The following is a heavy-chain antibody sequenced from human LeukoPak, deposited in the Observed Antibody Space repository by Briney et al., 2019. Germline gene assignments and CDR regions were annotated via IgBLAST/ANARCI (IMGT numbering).Heavy chain of an antibody. Sequence: GASVKVSCKASGYTFTGYYIHWVRQAPGQGLEWMGWINPNSGGTNYGQNFQGRVIMTRDTSISTAYMELSSLRSDDTAVYYCARGDGSYLLWGQGTLATVSS. CDR3: ARGDGSYLL. CDR1: GYTFTGYY. J-gene: IGHJ4*02. D-gene: IGHD1-26*01. CDR2: INPNSGGT. V-gene: IGHV1-2*02.